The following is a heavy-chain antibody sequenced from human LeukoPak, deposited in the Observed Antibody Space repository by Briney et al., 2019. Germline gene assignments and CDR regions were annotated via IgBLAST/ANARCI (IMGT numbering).Heavy chain of an antibody. J-gene: IGHJ4*02. CDR3: ARHVYYGSGSYYPEFDY. V-gene: IGHV4-59*08. D-gene: IGHD3-10*01. CDR2: IPYSGST. Sequence: SDTLSLTCTVSGGSISSYYWSWIRQPPGKGLEWIGYIPYSGSTNYNPSLKSRVTISVDTSKNQFSLKLSSVTAADTAVYYCARHVYYGSGSYYPEFDYWGQGTLVTVSS. CDR1: GGSISSYY.